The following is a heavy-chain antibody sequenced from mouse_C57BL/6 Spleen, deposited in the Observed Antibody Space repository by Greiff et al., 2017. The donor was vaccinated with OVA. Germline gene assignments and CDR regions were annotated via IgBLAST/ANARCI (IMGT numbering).Heavy chain of an antibody. CDR3: AGTAQATSYYAMDY. CDR2: INPSSGYT. J-gene: IGHJ4*01. V-gene: IGHV1-7*01. CDR1: GYTFTSYW. Sequence: VQLQQSGAELAKPGASVKLSCKASGYTFTSYWMHWVKQRPGQGLEWIGYINPSSGYTKYNQKFKDKATLTADKSSSTAYMQLSGLTYEDSAVYYCAGTAQATSYYAMDYWGQGTSVTVSS. D-gene: IGHD3-1*01.